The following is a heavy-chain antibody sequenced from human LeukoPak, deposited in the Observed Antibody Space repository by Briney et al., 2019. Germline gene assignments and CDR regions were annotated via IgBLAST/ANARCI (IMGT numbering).Heavy chain of an antibody. CDR1: GFTFSSYA. CDR2: ISYDGSNK. J-gene: IGHJ1*01. Sequence: GGSLRLSCAASGFTFSSYAMHWVRQAPGKGLEWVAVISYDGSNKYYADSVKGRFTISRDNSKNTLYLQMNSLRAEDTAVYYCARGSITLKGGYFQHWGQGTLVTVSS. D-gene: IGHD3-16*01. V-gene: IGHV3-30-3*01. CDR3: ARGSITLKGGYFQH.